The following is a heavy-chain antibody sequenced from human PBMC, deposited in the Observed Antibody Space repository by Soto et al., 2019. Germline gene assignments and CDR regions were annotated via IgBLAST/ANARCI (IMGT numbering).Heavy chain of an antibody. CDR3: AGDPQYPFDY. CDR2: ISSSSSYI. CDR1: GVTLSTNK. D-gene: IGHD4-4*01. J-gene: IGHJ4*02. V-gene: IGHV3-21*01. Sequence: GGSLRLSCGASGVTLSTNKMHWVRQAPGKGLDWVSSISSSSSYIYYADSVKGRFTISRDNAKNSLYLQMNSLRAEDTAVYYCAGDPQYPFDYWGQGTPVLVSS.